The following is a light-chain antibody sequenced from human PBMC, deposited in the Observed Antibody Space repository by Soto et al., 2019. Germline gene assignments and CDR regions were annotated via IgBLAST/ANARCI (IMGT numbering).Light chain of an antibody. CDR3: CSYAGSRTDV. V-gene: IGLV2-23*01. J-gene: IGLJ1*01. CDR1: SSDVGSYNL. Sequence: QSALTQPASVSGSPGQSITISCTGTSSDVGSYNLVSWYQQHPGKAPKLMIYEDTKRSSGVSDRFSGSKSGNTASLTISGLQAEDEADYFCCSYAGSRTDVFGTGTKLTVL. CDR2: EDT.